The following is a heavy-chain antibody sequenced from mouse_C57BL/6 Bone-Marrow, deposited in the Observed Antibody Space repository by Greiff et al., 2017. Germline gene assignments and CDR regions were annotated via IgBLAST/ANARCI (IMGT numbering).Heavy chain of an antibody. V-gene: IGHV5-6*02. Sequence: DVMLVESGGDLVKPGGSLKLSCAASGFTFSSYGMSWVRQTPDKRLEWVATISSGGSYTYYPDSVKGRFTISRDNAKNTLYLQMSSLNSEDTAMYYCARLAYGRREFDYWGQGTTLTVSS. CDR1: GFTFSSYG. CDR3: ARLAYGRREFDY. J-gene: IGHJ2*01. CDR2: ISSGGSYT. D-gene: IGHD1-1*01.